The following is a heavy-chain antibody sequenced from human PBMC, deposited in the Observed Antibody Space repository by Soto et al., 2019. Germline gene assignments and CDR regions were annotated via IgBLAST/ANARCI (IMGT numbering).Heavy chain of an antibody. CDR1: GLSVSDNY. V-gene: IGHV3-53*01. CDR3: VSRIPSWVFDY. J-gene: IGHJ4*01. D-gene: IGHD2-21*01. Sequence: GGSLRLSCGASGLSVSDNYMGWVRQAPGRGLEWVSVMYAGGDTHYADSVKGRFTISRDKAENTLYLQMNSLRDEDTGVYFCVSRIPSWVFDYWGLGTLVTVS. CDR2: MYAGGDT.